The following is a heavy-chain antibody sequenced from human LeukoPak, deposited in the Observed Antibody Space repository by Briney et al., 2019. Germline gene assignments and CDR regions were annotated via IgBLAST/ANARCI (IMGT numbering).Heavy chain of an antibody. CDR3: ARGRYYYDSSGPYFDD. CDR1: CVHICSSRYC. V-gene: IGHV4-39*02. Sequence: SETLYLICKVSCVHICSSRYCWGWPRPRPRPGLEWIGRIYYSGCTYYNPSLKSRVTISIDTSKNHSSRKLSSVTAADTAVYYCARGRYYYDSSGPYFDDWGQGTLVTVPS. J-gene: IGHJ4*02. CDR2: IYYSGCT. D-gene: IGHD3-22*01.